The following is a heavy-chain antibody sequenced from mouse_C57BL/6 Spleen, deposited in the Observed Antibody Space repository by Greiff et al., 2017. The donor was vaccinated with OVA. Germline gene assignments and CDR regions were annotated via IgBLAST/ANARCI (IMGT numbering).Heavy chain of an antibody. Sequence: VQLQQSGAELARPGASVKLSCKASGYTFTSYGISWVKQRTGQGLEWIGEIYPRSGNTYYNEKFKGKATLTADKSSSTAYMELRSLTSEDSAVYFCARIYDGYYVSYYFDYGGQGTTLTVSS. CDR1: GYTFTSYG. V-gene: IGHV1-81*01. CDR2: IYPRSGNT. J-gene: IGHJ2*01. CDR3: ARIYDGYYVSYYFDY. D-gene: IGHD2-3*01.